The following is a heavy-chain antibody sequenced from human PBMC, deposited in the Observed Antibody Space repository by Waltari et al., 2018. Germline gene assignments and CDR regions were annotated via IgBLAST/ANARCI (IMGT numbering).Heavy chain of an antibody. V-gene: IGHV4-38-2*01. J-gene: IGHJ4*02. CDR3: ARLSEYYFDY. CDR2: SYHSGST. Sequence: QVQLQESGPGLVKPSATLSLTCADSGYSISSCYYGGWIRQPPGKGLEWIGGSYHSGSTYYNPSLKSRVTISVDTSKNQFSLKLSSVTAADTAVYYCARLSEYYFDYWGQGTLVTVSS. CDR1: GYSISSCYY.